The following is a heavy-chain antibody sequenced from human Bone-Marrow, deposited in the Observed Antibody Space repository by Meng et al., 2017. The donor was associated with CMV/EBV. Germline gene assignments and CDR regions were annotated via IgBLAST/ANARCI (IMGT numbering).Heavy chain of an antibody. V-gene: IGHV3-30-3*01. J-gene: IGHJ4*02. CDR1: GFTFSSYA. D-gene: IGHD3-9*01. CDR2: ISYDGSNK. CDR3: ARVLRYFDWSPPFDY. Sequence: GESLKISCAASGFTFSSYAMHWVRQAPGKGLEWVAVISYDGSNKCYADSVKGRFTISRDNSKNTLYLQMNSLRAEDTAVYYCARVLRYFDWSPPFDYWGQGMLVTVSS.